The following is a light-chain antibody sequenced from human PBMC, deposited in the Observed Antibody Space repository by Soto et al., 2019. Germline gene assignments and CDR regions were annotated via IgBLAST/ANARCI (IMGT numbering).Light chain of an antibody. CDR1: SSNIGAGYD. J-gene: IGLJ2*01. CDR3: QSYDTSLSAVV. V-gene: IGLV1-40*01. CDR2: GNS. Sequence: QSVLTQPPSVSGAPGQRVTISCTGSSSNIGAGYDVHWYQQLPGTVPKLLIYGNSIRPSGVPDRFSGSKSGTSASLAITGLQAEDEADDYCQSYDTSLSAVVFGGGTKLTVL.